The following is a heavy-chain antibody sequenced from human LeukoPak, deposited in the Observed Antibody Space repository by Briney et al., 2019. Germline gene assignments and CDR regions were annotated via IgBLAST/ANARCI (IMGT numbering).Heavy chain of an antibody. CDR1: GYSISSGYY. CDR2: IYHSGST. J-gene: IGHJ5*02. Sequence: SETLSLTCTVSGYSISSGYYWGWIRQPPGKGLEWIGSIYHSGSTYYNPSLKSRVTISVDTSKNQFSLKLSSVTAADTAVYYCARDRGSPWFDPWGQGTLVTVSS. D-gene: IGHD3-10*01. CDR3: ARDRGSPWFDP. V-gene: IGHV4-38-2*02.